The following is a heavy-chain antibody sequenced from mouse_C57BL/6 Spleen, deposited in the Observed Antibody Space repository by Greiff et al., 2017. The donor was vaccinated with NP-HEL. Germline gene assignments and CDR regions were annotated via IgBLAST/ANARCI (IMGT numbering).Heavy chain of an antibody. J-gene: IGHJ2*01. CDR2: ISYDGSN. V-gene: IGHV3-6*01. CDR3: ARRWDLDY. CDR1: GYSITSGYY. D-gene: IGHD4-1*01. Sequence: EVQLQESGPGLVKPSQSLSLTCSVTGYSITSGYYWNWIRQFPGNKLEWMGYISYDGSNNYNPSLKNRISITRDTSKNQFFLKLNSVTTEDTATYYCARRWDLDYWGQGTTLTVSS.